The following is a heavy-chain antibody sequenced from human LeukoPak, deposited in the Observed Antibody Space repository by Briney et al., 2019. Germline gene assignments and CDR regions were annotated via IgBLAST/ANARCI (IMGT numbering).Heavy chain of an antibody. Sequence: SETLSLTCAVYGGSFSGYYWSWIRQSPGKGLEWIGEINHSGSTNYNPSLKSRVTISVDTSKNQFSLKLSSVTAADTAVYYCARGRHSSGWYTGGYNWFDPWGQGTLVTVSS. CDR2: INHSGST. CDR3: ARGRHSSGWYTGGYNWFDP. V-gene: IGHV4-34*01. J-gene: IGHJ5*02. CDR1: GGSFSGYY. D-gene: IGHD6-19*01.